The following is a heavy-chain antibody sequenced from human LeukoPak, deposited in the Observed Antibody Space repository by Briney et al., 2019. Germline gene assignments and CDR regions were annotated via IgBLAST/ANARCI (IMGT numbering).Heavy chain of an antibody. CDR1: GGSFSGCY. CDR2: INHSGST. J-gene: IGHJ4*02. Sequence: PSETLSLTCAVYGGSFSGCYWSWIRQPPGKGLEWIGEINHSGSTNYNPSLKSRVTISVDTSKNQFSLKVSSVTAADTAVYYCARGGMVPGDDYFDYWGQGTLVTVSS. D-gene: IGHD3-10*01. V-gene: IGHV4-34*01. CDR3: ARGGMVPGDDYFDY.